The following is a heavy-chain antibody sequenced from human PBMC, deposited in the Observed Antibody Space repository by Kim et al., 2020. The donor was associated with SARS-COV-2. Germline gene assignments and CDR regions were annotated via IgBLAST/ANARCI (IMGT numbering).Heavy chain of an antibody. V-gene: IGHV3-11*06. Sequence: KGRFTISRDKAKNRLYLQMNSLRAEDTSVYYCARARIAGRLYYYYYGMDVWGQGTTVTVSS. CDR3: ARARIAGRLYYYYYGMDV. J-gene: IGHJ6*02. D-gene: IGHD6-6*01.